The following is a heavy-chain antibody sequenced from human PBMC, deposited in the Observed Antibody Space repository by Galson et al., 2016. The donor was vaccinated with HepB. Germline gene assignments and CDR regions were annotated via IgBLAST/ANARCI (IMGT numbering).Heavy chain of an antibody. J-gene: IGHJ5*02. Sequence: SETLSLTCTVSGDSINSSRYYWVWIRQSPGKGLEWIGSISYRGNTYYKPSLESRLTISVETSKTEFSLKLTSVTAADTAVYYCARLSRGRTSLQNWFDPWGQGTLVTVSS. D-gene: IGHD2-2*01. CDR3: ARLSRGRTSLQNWFDP. CDR1: GDSINSSRYY. CDR2: ISYRGNT. V-gene: IGHV4-39*01.